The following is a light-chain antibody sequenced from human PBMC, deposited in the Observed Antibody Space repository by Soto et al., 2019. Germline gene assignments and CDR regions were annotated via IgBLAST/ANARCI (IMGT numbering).Light chain of an antibody. J-gene: IGKJ5*01. V-gene: IGKV3-20*01. Sequence: EIVLTQSPGTLSLSPGERATLSCRASQTIASRYLAWYQHQPGQAPRLLIYRTFARAPGIPDRCSGGGSGTDFTLTFSRLDREDFAVYYGQQYDTSPPTCGQGTRLDIK. CDR2: RTF. CDR1: QTIASRY. CDR3: QQYDTSPPT.